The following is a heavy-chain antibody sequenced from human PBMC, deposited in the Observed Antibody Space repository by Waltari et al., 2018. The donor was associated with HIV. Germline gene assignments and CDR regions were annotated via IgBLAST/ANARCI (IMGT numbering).Heavy chain of an antibody. CDR2: ISGSGGST. V-gene: IGHV3-23*01. J-gene: IGHJ4*02. CDR1: GFTFSSYA. Sequence: EVQLLESGGGLVQPGGSLRLSCAASGFTFSSYAMSCVRQAPGKGLEWVSAISGSGGSTYYADSVKGRFTISRDNSKNTLYLQMNSLRAEDTAVYYCAKVAPVAATRLVQLWSFFDYWGQGTLVTVSS. D-gene: IGHD5-18*01. CDR3: AKVAPVAATRLVQLWSFFDY.